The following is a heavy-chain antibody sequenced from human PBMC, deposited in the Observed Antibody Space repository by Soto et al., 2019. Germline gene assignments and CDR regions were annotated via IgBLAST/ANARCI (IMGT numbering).Heavy chain of an antibody. Sequence: SSETLSLTCTVSGDSISSSSYYWGWIRQPPGKGLEWIGNIYYSGSTSYNPSLKSRVTISVDTSKNQFSLKLSSVTAADTAVYYCARHQPNCSGGRCHPETHYYYMDVWGKGTTVTVS. V-gene: IGHV4-39*01. CDR1: GDSISSSSYY. CDR2: IYYSGST. D-gene: IGHD2-15*01. J-gene: IGHJ6*03. CDR3: ARHQPNCSGGRCHPETHYYYMDV.